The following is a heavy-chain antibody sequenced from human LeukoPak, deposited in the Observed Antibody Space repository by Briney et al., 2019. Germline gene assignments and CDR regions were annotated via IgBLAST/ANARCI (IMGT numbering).Heavy chain of an antibody. Sequence: GGSLRLSCVASGFTFRSYAMSWVRQAPGKWLEWVSAISGSGSSTYYADSVKGRFTISRDNSKNTLYLQMNSLRAEDTALYYCAKDRSGNYYGTLDCWGPGTLVTVSS. J-gene: IGHJ4*02. V-gene: IGHV3-23*01. CDR1: GFTFRSYA. D-gene: IGHD1-26*01. CDR3: AKDRSGNYYGTLDC. CDR2: ISGSGSST.